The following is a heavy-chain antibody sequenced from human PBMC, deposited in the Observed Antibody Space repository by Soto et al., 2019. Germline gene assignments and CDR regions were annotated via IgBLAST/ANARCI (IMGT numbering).Heavy chain of an antibody. V-gene: IGHV3-30-3*01. CDR2: ISYDGSNK. J-gene: IGHJ4*02. CDR3: ARDPSGNYFDY. CDR1: GFIFSSYA. Sequence: GSLRLSCAASGFIFSSYAMHWVRQAPGKGLEWVAVISYDGSNKYYADSVKGRFTISRDNSKNTLYLQMNSLRAEDTAVYYCARDPSGNYFDYWGQGTLVTVSS.